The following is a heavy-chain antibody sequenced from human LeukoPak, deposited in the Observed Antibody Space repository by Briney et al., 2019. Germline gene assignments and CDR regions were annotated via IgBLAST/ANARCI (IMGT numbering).Heavy chain of an antibody. J-gene: IGHJ4*02. V-gene: IGHV3-7*01. Sequence: GGSLRISWVASRSPISRHWMNWGRPAPGKGPEWVANIKQDGSEKSYVDSVKGRFTISRDNAKNSMFLQMNSLRAEDTALYYCATTSLLWFGENLYWGQGTLVTVSS. CDR3: ATTSLLWFGENLY. CDR2: IKQDGSEK. CDR1: RSPISRHW. D-gene: IGHD3-10*01.